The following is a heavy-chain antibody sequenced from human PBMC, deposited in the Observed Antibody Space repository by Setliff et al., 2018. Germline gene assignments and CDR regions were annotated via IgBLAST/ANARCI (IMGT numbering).Heavy chain of an antibody. D-gene: IGHD3-10*01. CDR2: IYTSGST. V-gene: IGHV4-61*09. Sequence: SETLSLTCTVSGGSISSGSYYWSWIRQPAGKGLEWIGHIYTSGSTNYNPSLKSRVTISVDTSKNQFSLNLRSVTAADTAVYFCARQPRSGAYYKAWFDPWGQGTLVTVSS. CDR3: ARQPRSGAYYKAWFDP. CDR1: GGSISSGSYY. J-gene: IGHJ5*02.